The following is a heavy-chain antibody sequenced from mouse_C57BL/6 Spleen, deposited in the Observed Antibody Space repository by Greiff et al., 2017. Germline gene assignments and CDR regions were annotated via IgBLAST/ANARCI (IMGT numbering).Heavy chain of an antibody. J-gene: IGHJ3*01. CDR1: GYTFTGYW. D-gene: IGHD2-3*01. CDR2: ILPGSGST. V-gene: IGHV1-9*01. Sequence: VQLVESGAELMQPGASVKLSCKATGYTFTGYWIEWVRQRPGHGLEWIGKILPGSGSTNYNESFKGQATFTADTSSNIAYMQLSSLTTDDTAIYYCARVYDGYYLPFADWGPGTLVTVSA. CDR3: ARVYDGYYLPFAD.